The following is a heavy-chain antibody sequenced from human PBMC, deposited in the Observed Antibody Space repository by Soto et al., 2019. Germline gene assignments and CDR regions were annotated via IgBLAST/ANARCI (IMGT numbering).Heavy chain of an antibody. V-gene: IGHV5-51*01. Sequence: PGESLKISCEGSGYNFSWYWIGWVRQMPGKGPEWMGIIDPDDSETRYSPSFQGQVTMPADKSKSTAFLQWSSLKASDTAMYYCARHLEGYGMDVWGQGTTVTVSS. CDR3: ARHLEGYGMDV. J-gene: IGHJ6*02. CDR2: IDPDDSET. CDR1: GYNFSWYW.